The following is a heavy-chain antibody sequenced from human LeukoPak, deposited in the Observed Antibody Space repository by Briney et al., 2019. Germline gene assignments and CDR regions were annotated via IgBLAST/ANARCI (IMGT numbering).Heavy chain of an antibody. CDR3: ARQQSTVTTNNWFDP. J-gene: IGHJ5*02. D-gene: IGHD4-17*01. Sequence: MSSETLSLTCTVSGGSISSSSYYWGWIRQPPGKGLEWIGSIYYSGSTYYNPSLKSRVTISVDTSKNQFSLKLSSVTAADTAVYYCARQQSTVTTNNWFDPWGQGTLVTVSS. CDR1: GGSISSSSYY. CDR2: IYYSGST. V-gene: IGHV4-39*01.